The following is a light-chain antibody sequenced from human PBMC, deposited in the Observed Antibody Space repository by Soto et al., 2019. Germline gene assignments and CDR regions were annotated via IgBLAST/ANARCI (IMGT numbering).Light chain of an antibody. V-gene: IGKV3-11*01. J-gene: IGKJ5*01. Sequence: EIVFTQSPVTLSLSPVERATLSCRASQSVSNNYLAWYQQKPGQAPRLLIYDASNRATGIPARLSGSGSETDFTLTISSLEPEDFAVYYCQHRMNWPLTFGQGTRLEI. CDR3: QHRMNWPLT. CDR1: QSVSNNY. CDR2: DAS.